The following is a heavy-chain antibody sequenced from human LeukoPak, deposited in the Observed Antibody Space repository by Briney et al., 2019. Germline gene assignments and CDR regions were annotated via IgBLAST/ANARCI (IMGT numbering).Heavy chain of an antibody. V-gene: IGHV3-66*01. CDR3: ARGDALDSSGWYLPNYYYYYGMDV. CDR1: GFTVSSNY. D-gene: IGHD6-19*01. CDR2: IYSGGST. J-gene: IGHJ6*02. Sequence: PGVSLRLSCAASGFTVSSNYMSWVRQAPGKGLEWVSVIYSGGSTYYADSVKGRFTISRDNSKNTLYLQMNSLRAEDTAVYYCARGDALDSSGWYLPNYYYYYGMDVWGQGTTVTVSS.